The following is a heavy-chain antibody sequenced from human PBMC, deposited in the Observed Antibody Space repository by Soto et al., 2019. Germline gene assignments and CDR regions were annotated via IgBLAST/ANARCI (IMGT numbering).Heavy chain of an antibody. CDR2: IIPILGIA. CDR1: GGTFSSYT. Sequence: QVQLVQSGAEVKKPGSSVKVSCKASGGTFSSYTISWVRQAPGQGLEWMGRIIPILGIANYAQKFQGRVTITADKSTRTASMEMSSLRSKDTAVYYCARQHPARRVVPAPQDRANWFDPWGQGTLVTVSS. J-gene: IGHJ5*02. V-gene: IGHV1-69*02. CDR3: ARQHPARRVVPAPQDRANWFDP. D-gene: IGHD2-2*01.